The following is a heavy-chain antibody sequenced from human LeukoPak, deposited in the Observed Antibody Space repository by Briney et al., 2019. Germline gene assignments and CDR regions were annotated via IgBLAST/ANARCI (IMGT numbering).Heavy chain of an antibody. V-gene: IGHV4-59*01. CDR1: GGPISSYY. Sequence: SETLSLTCTVSGGPISSYYWSWIRQPPGKGLEWIGDINYSGSTNYNPSLKSRVTISVDTSKNQFSLKLSSVTAADTAVYYCARIDSSGYPPHFDYWGQGTLVTVSP. CDR3: ARIDSSGYPPHFDY. CDR2: INYSGST. D-gene: IGHD3-22*01. J-gene: IGHJ4*02.